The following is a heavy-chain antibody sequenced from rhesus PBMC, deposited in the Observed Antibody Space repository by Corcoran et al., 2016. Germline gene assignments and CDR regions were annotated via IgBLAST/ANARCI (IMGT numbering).Heavy chain of an antibody. CDR3: AGTERLQYYYDSGYYPDY. CDR2: IYGSGGST. CDR1: GYSISSGYD. Sequence: QVQLQESGPGVVKPSETLSLTCAVSGYSISSGYDWSWIRQPPGKGLEWIGYIYGSGGSTNSNPSLKNRVTISKETSKNQFSLKLRAVTAADTAVYYCAGTERLQYYYDSGYYPDYWGQGVLVTVSS. D-gene: IGHD3-28*01. V-gene: IGHV4-76*01. J-gene: IGHJ4*01.